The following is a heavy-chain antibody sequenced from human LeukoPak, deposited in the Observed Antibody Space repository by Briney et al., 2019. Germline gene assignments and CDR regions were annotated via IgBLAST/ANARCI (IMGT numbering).Heavy chain of an antibody. D-gene: IGHD1/OR15-1a*01. CDR3: ATLPFNSRNTDY. J-gene: IGHJ4*02. V-gene: IGHV1-2*02. Sequence: WASVKVSCKASGYSFTNYHIHWVRQAPGQGLEWMGWIYPNSGGTNYAQKFQGRVTMTRDTSISTAYMEVRRLTSDDTAVYYCATLPFNSRNTDYWGQGTLVTVSS. CDR2: IYPNSGGT. CDR1: GYSFTNYH.